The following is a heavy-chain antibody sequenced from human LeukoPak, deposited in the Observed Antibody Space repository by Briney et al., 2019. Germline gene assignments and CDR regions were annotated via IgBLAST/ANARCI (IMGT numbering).Heavy chain of an antibody. CDR2: IYYSGST. CDR3: ARGSGSLGPPLHY. CDR1: GGSISSGGYY. Sequence: SQTLSLTCTVSGGSISSGGYYWSWIRQPPGKGLEWIGYIYYSGSTYYNPSLKSRVTISVDTSKNQFSLKLSSVTAADTAVYYCARGSGSLGPPLHYWGQGTLVTVSS. V-gene: IGHV4-30-4*08. D-gene: IGHD3-3*01. J-gene: IGHJ4*02.